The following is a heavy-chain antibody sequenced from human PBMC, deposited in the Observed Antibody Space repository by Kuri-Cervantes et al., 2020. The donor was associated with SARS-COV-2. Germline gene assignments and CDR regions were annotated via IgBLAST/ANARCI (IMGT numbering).Heavy chain of an antibody. J-gene: IGHJ4*02. Sequence: GESLKISCAASGFTFSNAWMSWVRQAPGKGLEWVSVIYSGGSTYYADSVKGRFTISRDNSKNTLYLQMNSLRAEDTAVYYCARGGGNSEVWVEYFDYWGQGTLVTVSS. CDR1: GFTFSNAW. CDR2: IYSGGST. V-gene: IGHV3-53*01. D-gene: IGHD4-23*01. CDR3: ARGGGNSEVWVEYFDY.